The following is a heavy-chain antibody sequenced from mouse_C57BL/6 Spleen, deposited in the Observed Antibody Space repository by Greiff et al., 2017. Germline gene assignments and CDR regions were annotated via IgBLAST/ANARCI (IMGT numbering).Heavy chain of an antibody. CDR2: IWSGGST. CDR1: GFSLTSYG. D-gene: IGHD2-1*01. J-gene: IGHJ4*01. CDR3: ARKKGDLLWSMDY. Sequence: VQGVESGPGLVQPSQSLSITCTVSGFSLTSYGVHWVRQSPGKGLEWLGVIWSGGSTDYNAAFISRLSISKDNSKSQVFFKMNSLQADDTAIYYCARKKGDLLWSMDYWGQGTSVTVSS. V-gene: IGHV2-2*01.